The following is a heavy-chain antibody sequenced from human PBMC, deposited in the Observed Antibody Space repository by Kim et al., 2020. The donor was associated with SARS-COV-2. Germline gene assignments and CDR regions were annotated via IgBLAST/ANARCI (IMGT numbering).Heavy chain of an antibody. CDR1: GFTFSSYS. V-gene: IGHV3-21*01. CDR3: ARDSYAHYDILTYPDY. CDR2: ISSSSSYI. Sequence: GGSLRLSCAASGFTFSSYSMNWVRQAPGKGLEWVSSISSSSSYIYYADSVKGRFTISRDNAKNSLYLQMNSLRAEDTAVYYCARDSYAHYDILTYPDYWGQGTLVTVSS. D-gene: IGHD3-9*01. J-gene: IGHJ4*02.